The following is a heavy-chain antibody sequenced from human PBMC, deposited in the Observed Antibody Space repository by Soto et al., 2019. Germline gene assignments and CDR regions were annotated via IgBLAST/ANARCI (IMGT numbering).Heavy chain of an antibody. D-gene: IGHD6-25*01. Sequence: EVQLVESGGGLVQPGGSLRVSCAASGLTVSNNSMNWVRQITGQGLEWVSITFSGGSTYYADSVKGRFTVSRDNSKNTLHLQMNSLTAEDTAVYYCARAGVYSSAYMDVWGEGATVTVSS. J-gene: IGHJ6*03. CDR3: ARAGVYSSAYMDV. V-gene: IGHV3-66*01. CDR2: TFSGGST. CDR1: GLTVSNNS.